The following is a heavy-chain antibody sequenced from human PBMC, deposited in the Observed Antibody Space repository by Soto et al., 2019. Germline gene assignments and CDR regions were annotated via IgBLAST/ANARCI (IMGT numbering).Heavy chain of an antibody. CDR2: ISDDGYTI. J-gene: IGHJ4*02. CDR3: ARTPDCTNGVCSAGFDY. V-gene: IGHV3-11*01. D-gene: IGHD2-8*01. CDR1: GFTFSDFY. Sequence: GGSLRLSCATSGFTFSDFYMSWVRQAPGKGPEWVSYISDDGYTIYYADSVKGRFTISRDNAENSLYLQMNNLRAEDTAVYYCARTPDCTNGVCSAGFDYWGQGTLVTVSS.